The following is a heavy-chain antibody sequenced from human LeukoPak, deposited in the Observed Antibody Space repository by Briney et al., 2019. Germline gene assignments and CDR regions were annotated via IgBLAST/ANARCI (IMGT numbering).Heavy chain of an antibody. D-gene: IGHD2-15*01. V-gene: IGHV1-2*02. CDR2: INPNSGGT. J-gene: IGHJ5*02. CDR1: GYTFTGYY. CDR3: ARAGAVVDNWFDP. Sequence: ASVKVSCKASGYTFTGYYMHWVRQAPGQGLEWMGWINPNSGGTNYAQKFQGRVTMTRDTSIRTAYMELRSLRSDDTAVYYCARAGAVVDNWFDPWGQGTLVTVSS.